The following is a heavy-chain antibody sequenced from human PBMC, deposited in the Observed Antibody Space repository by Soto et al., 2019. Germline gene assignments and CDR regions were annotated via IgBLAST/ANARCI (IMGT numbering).Heavy chain of an antibody. CDR1: GDSISSHPYY. CDR2: VLHSGSA. V-gene: IGHV4-39*02. CDR3: ARPTGAYNYRNSGYFF. J-gene: IGHJ4*02. D-gene: IGHD5-12*01. Sequence: HLRVQESGPGLVKTSETLSLTCTVSGDSISSHPYYWGWIRQPPGKGLEWIGSVLHSGSAYYNPSLKSRATISVEMSNNRFSLTLSSVTAADTAVYYCARPTGAYNYRNSGYFFWGQGALVTVSS.